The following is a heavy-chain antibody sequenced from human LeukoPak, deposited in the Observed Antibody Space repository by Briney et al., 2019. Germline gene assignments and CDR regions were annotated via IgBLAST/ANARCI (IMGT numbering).Heavy chain of an antibody. V-gene: IGHV4-59*01. CDR1: GVSNSSYY. CDR3: AREGWKLERQQVFDY. CDR2: IYYSGST. Sequence: SETLSLTCTVSGVSNSSYYWSWIRQPPGKGLEWIGYIYYSGSTNYNPSLKSRVTISVDTSKNQFSLKLSSVTAADTAVYYCAREGWKLERQQVFDYWGQGTLVNVSS. J-gene: IGHJ4*02. D-gene: IGHD1-1*01.